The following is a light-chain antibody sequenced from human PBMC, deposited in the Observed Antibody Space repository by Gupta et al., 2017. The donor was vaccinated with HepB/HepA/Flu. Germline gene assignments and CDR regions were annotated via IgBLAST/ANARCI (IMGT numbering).Light chain of an antibody. CDR3: AAWDDSRNGYV. J-gene: IGLJ1*01. CDR2: SNN. CDR1: SSNIGSNT. Sequence: QFVLTQPPSASGTPGQRVTISCSGSSSNIGSNTVNWYQQLPGTAPKLLIYSNNQRPSGVPDRFSGSKSGTSASLAISGLQAEDEADYYCAAWDDSRNGYVFGTGTKVTVL. V-gene: IGLV1-44*01.